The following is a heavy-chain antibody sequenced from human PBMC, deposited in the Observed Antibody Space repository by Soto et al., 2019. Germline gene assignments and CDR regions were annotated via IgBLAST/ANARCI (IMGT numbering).Heavy chain of an antibody. V-gene: IGHV3-48*02. D-gene: IGHD6-13*01. CDR1: GFTFSSYS. CDR3: ARGSSPWAYSFDF. Sequence: EVHLVESGGGLVQPGGSLRLSCAASGFTFSSYSLNWVRQAPGKGLEWVSYITSSGTTVYYADSVRGPFTISRDNAKTSLYLQMNSLREDATAVYYCARGSSPWAYSFDFWGQGTLVTVSS. J-gene: IGHJ4*02. CDR2: ITSSGTTV.